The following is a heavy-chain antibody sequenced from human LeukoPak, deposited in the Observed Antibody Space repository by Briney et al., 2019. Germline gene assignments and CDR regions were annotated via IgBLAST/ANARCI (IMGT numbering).Heavy chain of an antibody. D-gene: IGHD3-10*01. CDR1: GGTFTSYA. J-gene: IGHJ4*02. Sequence: SVKVSCKASGGTFTSYAISWVRQAPGQGLEWMGGIIPIFGTANYAQKFQGRVTITTDESTSTAYMELSSLRSDDTAVYYCARVANYYGSGSRLRYFDYWGQGTLVTVSS. CDR2: IIPIFGTA. CDR3: ARVANYYGSGSRLRYFDY. V-gene: IGHV1-69*05.